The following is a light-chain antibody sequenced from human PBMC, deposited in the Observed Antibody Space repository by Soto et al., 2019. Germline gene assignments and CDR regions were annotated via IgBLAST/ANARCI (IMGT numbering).Light chain of an antibody. CDR3: QHYNSYSEA. J-gene: IGKJ1*01. CDR2: KAS. V-gene: IGKV1-5*03. CDR1: QTISSW. Sequence: DIQMTQSPSTLSGSVGDRATLSCRASQTISSWLAWYQQKPGKAPKLLIYKASTLKSGVPSRFRGSGSGTEFTLPISRLQPDDFATYYCQHYNSYSEAFGQGTKVDIK.